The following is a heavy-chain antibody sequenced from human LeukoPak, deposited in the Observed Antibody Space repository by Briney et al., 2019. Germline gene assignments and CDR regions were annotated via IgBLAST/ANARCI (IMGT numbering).Heavy chain of an antibody. CDR3: ARQNCSSTSCYRYFDL. CDR1: GGSISSYY. CDR2: IYYSGST. Sequence: PSETLSLTCTASGGSISSYYWSWIRQPPGKGLEWIGYIYYSGSTNYNPSLKNRVTISVDTSKNQFSLKLSSVTAADTAVYYCARQNCSSTSCYRYFDLWGRGTLVTVSS. J-gene: IGHJ2*01. D-gene: IGHD2-2*01. V-gene: IGHV4-59*08.